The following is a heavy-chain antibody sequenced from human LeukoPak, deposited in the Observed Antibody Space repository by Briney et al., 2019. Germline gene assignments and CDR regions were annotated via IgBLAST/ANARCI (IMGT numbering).Heavy chain of an antibody. CDR3: AIYDILTGWEVYFDY. J-gene: IGHJ4*02. CDR2: INSDGSST. Sequence: GGSLRLLCAASGFTFSSYWMLWVRHAPGKGRVWVSRINSDGSSTSYADAVGGRFTISRDNAKNTLHLQMNSLRDEGAAVYYCAIYDILTGWEVYFDYWGQGTVVTVSS. CDR1: GFTFSSYW. V-gene: IGHV3-74*01. D-gene: IGHD3-9*01.